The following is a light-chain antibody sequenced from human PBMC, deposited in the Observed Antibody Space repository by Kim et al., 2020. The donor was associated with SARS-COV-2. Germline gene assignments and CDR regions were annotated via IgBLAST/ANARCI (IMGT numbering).Light chain of an antibody. J-gene: IGLJ1*01. CDR1: SRDIAPNNY. Sequence: QSALTQPASVSGSPGQSITISCSGTSRDIAPNNYVSWYQQHPGKAPKLMIYDVSYRPAGVSSRFSGSKSGNTASLTISGLQAEDEADYYCSSYTSTTICVFGTGTKVTVL. V-gene: IGLV2-14*03. CDR3: SSYTSTTICV. CDR2: DVS.